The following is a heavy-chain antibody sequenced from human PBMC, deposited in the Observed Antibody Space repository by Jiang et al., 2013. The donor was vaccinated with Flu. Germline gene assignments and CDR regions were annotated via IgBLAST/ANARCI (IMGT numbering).Heavy chain of an antibody. CDR2: MMPIFDTA. D-gene: IGHD3/OR15-3a*01. CDR1: GDTFSSYA. J-gene: IGHJ5*01. V-gene: IGHV1-69*06. CDR3: ARDGTGYGSSWFVS. Sequence: GAEVKKPGSSVKVSCKDSGDTFSSYAISWVRQAPGQGLEWMGGMMPIFDTANYAQKFQGRVTITADKSTSTAYMELSSLRSEDTAVYYCARDGTGYGSSWFVSWGQGTLVTVSS.